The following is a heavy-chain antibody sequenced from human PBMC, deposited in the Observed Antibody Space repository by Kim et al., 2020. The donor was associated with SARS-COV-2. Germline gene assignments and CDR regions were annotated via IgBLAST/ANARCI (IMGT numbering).Heavy chain of an antibody. CDR2: ST. V-gene: IGHV3-74*01. CDR3: ARGYHYGMDV. Sequence: STTYADSFKDRLPISRDSAKNTLHLQMISLRAEDTAVYYCARGYHYGMDVWGQGTTVTVSS. J-gene: IGHJ6*02.